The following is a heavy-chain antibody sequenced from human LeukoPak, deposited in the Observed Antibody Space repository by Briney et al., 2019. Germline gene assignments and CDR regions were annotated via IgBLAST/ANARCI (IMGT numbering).Heavy chain of an antibody. D-gene: IGHD5-24*01. J-gene: IGHJ4*02. CDR3: ARGNGYNAY. CDR2: IYYSGST. V-gene: IGHV4-59*01. CDR1: GGSLSGYY. Sequence: SETLSLTCTVSGGSLSGYYWRWLRQPPGKGLEWIGYIYYSGSTNYNPSLKSRVTISVDTSKNQFSLRLSSVTAADTAVYYCARGNGYNAYWGQGTLVTVSS.